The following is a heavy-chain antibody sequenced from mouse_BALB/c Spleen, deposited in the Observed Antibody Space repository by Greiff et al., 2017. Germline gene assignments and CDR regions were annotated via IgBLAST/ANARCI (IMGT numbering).Heavy chain of an antibody. V-gene: IGHV1S127*01. CDR2: IDPSDSST. Sequence: QVQLKESGAELVKPGASVKMSCKASGYTFTSYWMHWVKQRPGQGLEWIGTIDPSDSSTSYNQKFKGKATLAVDTSSSTAYMQLSSLTSEDAAVYYCTRGGDYDDYAMDYWGQGTTVTVSS. J-gene: IGHJ4*01. CDR1: GYTFTSYW. CDR3: TRGGDYDDYAMDY. D-gene: IGHD2-13*01.